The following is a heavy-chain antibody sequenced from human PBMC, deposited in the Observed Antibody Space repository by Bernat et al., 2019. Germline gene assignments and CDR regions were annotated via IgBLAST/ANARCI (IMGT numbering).Heavy chain of an antibody. CDR1: GFTFSSYG. CDR3: ARDGYVDYYDISGYLYYYGMDV. CDR2: IWYDGSNK. J-gene: IGHJ6*02. V-gene: IGHV3-33*01. Sequence: QVQLVESGGGVVQPGRSLRLSCAASGFTFSSYGMHWVRQAPGKGLEWVAVIWYDGSNKYYADSVKGRFTISRDNSKNTLYLQMNSLRAEDTAVYYCARDGYVDYYDISGYLYYYGMDVWGQGTTVTVSS. D-gene: IGHD3-22*01.